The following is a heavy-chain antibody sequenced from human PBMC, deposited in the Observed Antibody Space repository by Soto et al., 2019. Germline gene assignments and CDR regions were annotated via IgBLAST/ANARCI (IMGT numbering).Heavy chain of an antibody. CDR1: GGSFSGYY. CDR3: ARDKITGLFDY. D-gene: IGHD2-8*02. Sequence: QMQLQQWGAGLLKPSETLSLTYAVYGGSFSGYYWTWIRQPPGTGLEWIGEINHSGSTNYNPSLKSRVTIAVDTSKNQFSLKLTSVTAADTAVYYCARDKITGLFDYWGQGTLVTVSS. V-gene: IGHV4-34*01. CDR2: INHSGST. J-gene: IGHJ4*02.